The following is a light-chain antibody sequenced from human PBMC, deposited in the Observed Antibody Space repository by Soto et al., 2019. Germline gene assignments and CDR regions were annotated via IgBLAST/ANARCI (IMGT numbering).Light chain of an antibody. CDR1: QSISNN. CDR3: QHYYTWPPWT. J-gene: IGKJ1*01. Sequence: DIVMTQSPATLSVSPGERASLSCRASQSISNNLAWYQHKPGQAPRLLIFGASTRSTGVPARFSGSGSGTEFTLTISSLQSEDFAVYYCQHYYTWPPWTFGQGTKVEIK. V-gene: IGKV3-15*01. CDR2: GAS.